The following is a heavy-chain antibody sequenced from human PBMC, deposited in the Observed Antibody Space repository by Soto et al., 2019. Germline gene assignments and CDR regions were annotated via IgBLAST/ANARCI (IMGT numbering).Heavy chain of an antibody. D-gene: IGHD6-19*01. Sequence: EASVKVSCKASGGTFSSYAISWVRQAPGQGLEWMGGIIPIFGTANYAQKFQGRVTITADESTSTAYMELSSLRSEDTAVYYCARADYIAVAGTWENFDYWGQGTLVTVSS. CDR2: IIPIFGTA. V-gene: IGHV1-69*13. CDR3: ARADYIAVAGTWENFDY. CDR1: GGTFSSYA. J-gene: IGHJ4*02.